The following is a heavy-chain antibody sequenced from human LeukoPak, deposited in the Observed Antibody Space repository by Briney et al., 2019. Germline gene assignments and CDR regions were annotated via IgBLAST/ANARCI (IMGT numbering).Heavy chain of an antibody. CDR2: INHSGST. Sequence: PSETLSLTCAVYGGSFSGYYWSWIRQPPGKGLEWIGEINHSGSTNYNPSLKSRVTISVDTSKNQFSLKLGSVTAADTAVYYCARRFYGSGSSDWGQGTLVTVSS. CDR1: GGSFSGYY. D-gene: IGHD3-10*01. V-gene: IGHV4-34*01. J-gene: IGHJ4*02. CDR3: ARRFYGSGSSD.